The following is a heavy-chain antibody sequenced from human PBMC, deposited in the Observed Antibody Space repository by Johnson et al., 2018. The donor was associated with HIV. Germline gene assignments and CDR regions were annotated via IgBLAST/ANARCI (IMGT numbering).Heavy chain of an antibody. CDR2: ISSSGSPI. J-gene: IGHJ3*02. D-gene: IGHD5-24*01. Sequence: VQLVESGGGLVKPGGSLRLSCATSGFTFSAYYMSWIRQAPGKGLEWVSYISSSGSPIYDADSVKGLFTISRDNAKNSLYLQMNSLRAEDTAVYYCARDSVWRWLQLGTHAFDIWGQGTMVTVSS. V-gene: IGHV3-11*04. CDR1: GFTFSAYY. CDR3: ARDSVWRWLQLGTHAFDI.